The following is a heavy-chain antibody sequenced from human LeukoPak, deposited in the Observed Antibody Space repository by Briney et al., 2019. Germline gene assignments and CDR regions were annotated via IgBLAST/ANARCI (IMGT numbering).Heavy chain of an antibody. Sequence: SETLSLTCTVSGGSISSYYWSWIRQPAGQGLEWIGRIYTSGSTNYNPSLKSRVTMSVDTSKNQFSLKLSSVTAADTAVYYCARVSPYDFWSGYYYYYYGMDVWGQGTTVTVSS. CDR3: ARVSPYDFWSGYYYYYYGMDV. J-gene: IGHJ6*02. D-gene: IGHD3-3*01. CDR1: GGSISSYY. V-gene: IGHV4-4*07. CDR2: IYTSGST.